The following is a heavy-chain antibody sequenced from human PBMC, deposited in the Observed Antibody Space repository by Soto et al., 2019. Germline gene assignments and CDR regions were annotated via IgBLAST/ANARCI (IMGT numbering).Heavy chain of an antibody. CDR3: ARGWKVAGDAFDI. CDR2: IYPGDSDT. D-gene: IGHD1-1*01. Sequence: GESLKISCKGSGYNFAVYWIGWVRQMPGKGLEWMGMIYPGDSDTRYSPSFQGQVTISVDKSISTAYLQWSSLRASDTAMYYCARGWKVAGDAFDIWGQGTMVTVSS. CDR1: GYNFAVYW. V-gene: IGHV5-51*01. J-gene: IGHJ3*02.